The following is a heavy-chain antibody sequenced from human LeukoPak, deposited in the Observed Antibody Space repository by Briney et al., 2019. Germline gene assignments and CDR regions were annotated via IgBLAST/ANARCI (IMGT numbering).Heavy chain of an antibody. CDR1: GVTFSSYD. Sequence: GGSLRLSCAASGVTFSSYDLHWVRQAPGKGLEWVALISSDGNDKLYGDSVKGRFTISRDDSKCTLYLQMNSLRAEDTAVYYCTTKVIRGNSGDDYDDWGQGTLVTVSS. CDR2: ISSDGNDK. V-gene: IGHV3-30*03. CDR3: TTKVIRGNSGDDYDD. D-gene: IGHD5-12*01. J-gene: IGHJ4*02.